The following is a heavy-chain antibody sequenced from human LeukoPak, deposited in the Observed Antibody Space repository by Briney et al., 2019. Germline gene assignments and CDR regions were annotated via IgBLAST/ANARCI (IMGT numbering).Heavy chain of an antibody. D-gene: IGHD5-24*01. Sequence: GGSLRLSCAASGFSFSSYAMSWVRQAPGKGLEWVANIKQDGSEKYYVDSVKGRFTISRDNAKNSLYLQMNSLRAEDTAVYYCARERWLQWWGQGTLVTVSS. CDR2: IKQDGSEK. J-gene: IGHJ4*02. V-gene: IGHV3-7*01. CDR1: GFSFSSYA. CDR3: ARERWLQW.